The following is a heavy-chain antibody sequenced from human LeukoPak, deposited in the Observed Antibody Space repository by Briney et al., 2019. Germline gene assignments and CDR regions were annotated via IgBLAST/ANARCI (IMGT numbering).Heavy chain of an antibody. CDR3: ARSGVALVSRTRPLLGY. CDR1: GFTFSSYS. D-gene: IGHD3-3*01. Sequence: AGGSLRLSCAASGFTFSSYSMNWVRQAPGKGLEWVSYISSSSSTIYYADSVKGRFTISRDNAKNSLYLQMNSLRAEDTAVYYCARSGVALVSRTRPLLGYWGQGTLVTVSS. CDR2: ISSSSSTI. J-gene: IGHJ4*02. V-gene: IGHV3-48*01.